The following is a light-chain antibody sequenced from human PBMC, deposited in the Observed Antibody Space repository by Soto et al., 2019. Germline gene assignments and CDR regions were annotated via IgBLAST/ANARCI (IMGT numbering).Light chain of an antibody. Sequence: EIVLTQSPATLSLSPGDRATLSCRASQSVRRYLAWYQQKPGQVPRLLIYDASNMAPGIPARFSGSGSGTDFTLTISSLEPEDFAVYYCQQRSDWPSTFGGGTKLQIK. CDR2: DAS. J-gene: IGKJ4*01. CDR1: QSVRRY. V-gene: IGKV3-11*01. CDR3: QQRSDWPST.